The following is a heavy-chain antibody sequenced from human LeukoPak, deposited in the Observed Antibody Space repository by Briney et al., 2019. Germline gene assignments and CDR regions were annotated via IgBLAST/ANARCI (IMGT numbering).Heavy chain of an antibody. V-gene: IGHV3-48*04. CDR3: ARVHRSQGDY. CDR2: ISSSSSTI. J-gene: IGHJ4*02. CDR1: GFTFSSYS. Sequence: GGSLRLSCAASGFTFSSYSMNWVRQAPGKGLEWVSYISSSSSTIYYADPVKGRFTISRDNAKNSLYLQMNSLRAEDTAVYYCARVHRSQGDYWGQGTLVTVSS.